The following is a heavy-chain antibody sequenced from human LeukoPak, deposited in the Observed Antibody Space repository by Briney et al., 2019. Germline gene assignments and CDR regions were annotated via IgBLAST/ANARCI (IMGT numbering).Heavy chain of an antibody. V-gene: IGHV1-2*06. CDR2: INPNGGGT. D-gene: IGHD1-14*01. CDR1: GYTFNGYY. Sequence: ASVKVSCKASGYTFNGYYMHWVRQAPGQGLEWMGRINPNGGGTSYAQNFQGRVTMTRDTSISTAYMELSRLRSDDTAVYCCARVPPGSFDYWGQGTPVAVSS. J-gene: IGHJ4*02. CDR3: ARVPPGSFDY.